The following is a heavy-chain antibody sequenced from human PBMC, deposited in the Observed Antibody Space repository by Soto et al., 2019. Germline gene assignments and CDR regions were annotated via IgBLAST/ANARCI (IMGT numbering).Heavy chain of an antibody. V-gene: IGHV5-51*01. Sequence: GESLKISCKGSGYSFTSYWIGWMRQMPGKGLEWMGIIYPGDSDTRYSPSFQGQVTISADKSISTAYLQWSSLKASDTAMYYCARHRVEMATNDAFDIWGQGTMVTVSS. D-gene: IGHD5-12*01. CDR3: ARHRVEMATNDAFDI. CDR2: IYPGDSDT. J-gene: IGHJ3*02. CDR1: GYSFTSYW.